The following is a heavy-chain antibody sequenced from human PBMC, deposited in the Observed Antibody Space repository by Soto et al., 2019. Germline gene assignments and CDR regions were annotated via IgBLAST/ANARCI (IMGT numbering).Heavy chain of an antibody. CDR1: GYSFSFYW. CDR2: MYPDDSDI. V-gene: IGHV5-51*01. Sequence: GESLKISCKASGYSFSFYWIGWVRQMPGRGLEWMAIMYPDDSDIRYSPSFEAHVTISADKSTSTAFLQWSSLKASDTAMYYCATAYVYDFENSNYYRDAFDIWGQGTLVTVSS. D-gene: IGHD3-22*01. CDR3: ATAYVYDFENSNYYRDAFDI. J-gene: IGHJ3*02.